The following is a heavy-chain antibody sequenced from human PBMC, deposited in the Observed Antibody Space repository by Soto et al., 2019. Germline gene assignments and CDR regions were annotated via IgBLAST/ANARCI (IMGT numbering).Heavy chain of an antibody. CDR1: GYSFTGNS. D-gene: IGHD1-1*01. Sequence: GASVKVSCKASGYSFTGNSMHWVRQAPGQGLEWMGRIIPNHGIANYAQKFQGRVTITADKSTSTAYMELSSLRSEDTAVYYCARDDDNDAFDIWGQGTMVTVSS. V-gene: IGHV1-69*04. CDR2: IIPNHGIA. J-gene: IGHJ3*02. CDR3: ARDDDNDAFDI.